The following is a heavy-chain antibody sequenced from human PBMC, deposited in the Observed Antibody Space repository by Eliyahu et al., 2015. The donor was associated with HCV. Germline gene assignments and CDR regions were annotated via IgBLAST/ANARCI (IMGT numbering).Heavy chain of an antibody. Sequence: VQLVQSGAEVKKPGESLXXSXKGSGXSFTSYWIGWVRQMPGKGLEWMGIIYPGDSDTTYSPSFQGQVTISADKSISTAYLQWSSLKASDTAMYYCGRLMLPGLSMAGIDYWGQGTLITISS. CDR3: GRLMLPGLSMAGIDY. CDR2: IYPGDSDT. D-gene: IGHD6-19*01. CDR1: GXSFTSYW. V-gene: IGHV5-51*03. J-gene: IGHJ4*02.